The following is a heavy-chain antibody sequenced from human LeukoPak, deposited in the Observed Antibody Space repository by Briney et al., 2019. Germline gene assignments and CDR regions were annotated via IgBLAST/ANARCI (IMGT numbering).Heavy chain of an antibody. CDR2: TYYRSKWYN. V-gene: IGHV6-1*01. D-gene: IGHD5-12*01. J-gene: IGHJ3*02. CDR3: VRDIGYGLDAFDI. CDR1: GDSVSSNSAA. Sequence: SQTLSLTCVISGDSVSSNSAAWNWIRQSPSRGLEWLGGTYYRSKWYNEYSVSVKSRIIINPDISKNHFSLQLNSVTPEDTAVYYCVRDIGYGLDAFDIWGQGTMVTVSS.